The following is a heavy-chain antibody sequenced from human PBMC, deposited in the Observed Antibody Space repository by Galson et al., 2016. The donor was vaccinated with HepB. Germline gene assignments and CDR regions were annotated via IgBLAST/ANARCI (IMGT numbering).Heavy chain of an antibody. Sequence: SLRLSCAASGFTFSDYYMNWVRQGPGKGLEWVSGISGGGGLTHYRHSVRGRFTISRDNSKNTLYLQMINLRAEDTAIYYCARCLQDITGDDAFDIWGRGTMVTVSP. CDR1: GFTFSDYY. J-gene: IGHJ3*02. CDR2: ISGGGGLT. D-gene: IGHD1-14*01. V-gene: IGHV3-23*01. CDR3: ARCLQDITGDDAFDI.